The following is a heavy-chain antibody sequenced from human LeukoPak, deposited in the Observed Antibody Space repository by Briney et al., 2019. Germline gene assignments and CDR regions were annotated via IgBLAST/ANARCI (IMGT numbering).Heavy chain of an antibody. CDR3: ARADTSGWFVDY. Sequence: ASVKVSCKASGYTFTSNNINWVRQAPGQGLEWMGWMDPNSADTAYAQKFQGRVAMTRDTSISTAYMELSSLRSEDTAVYYCARADTSGWFVDYWGQGPLVTVSS. V-gene: IGHV1-8*01. D-gene: IGHD6-19*01. CDR2: MDPNSADT. CDR1: GYTFTSNN. J-gene: IGHJ4*02.